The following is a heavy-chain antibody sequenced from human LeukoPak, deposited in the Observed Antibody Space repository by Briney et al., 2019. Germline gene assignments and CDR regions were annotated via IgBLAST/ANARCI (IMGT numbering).Heavy chain of an antibody. J-gene: IGHJ4*02. CDR1: GGSISNYY. CDR2: IYYTGST. V-gene: IGHV4-59*01. D-gene: IGHD1-26*01. CDR3: ARGWEEIFFYY. Sequence: PSETLSLTCTVSGGSISNYYWSWIGQPPGKGLEWIGYIYYTGSTSYNPSLKSRLTTSVDTSKNQLSLKLSSVTAADTAAYYCARGWEEIFFYYWGQGTLVTVSS.